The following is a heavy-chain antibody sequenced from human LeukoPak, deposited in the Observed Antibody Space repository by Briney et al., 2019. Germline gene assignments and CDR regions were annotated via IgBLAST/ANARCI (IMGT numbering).Heavy chain of an antibody. CDR1: GYTFTNYD. Sequence: ASVKVSCKASGYTFTNYDISWVRQAPGQGLEWMGWISGYNGNTNYAQKFQGRVTMTTDTSTSTAYMDLRSLRSDDTAVYYCARDEGGSGWRFDYWGQGTLVTVSS. CDR2: ISGYNGNT. CDR3: ARDEGGSGWRFDY. D-gene: IGHD6-19*01. V-gene: IGHV1-18*04. J-gene: IGHJ4*02.